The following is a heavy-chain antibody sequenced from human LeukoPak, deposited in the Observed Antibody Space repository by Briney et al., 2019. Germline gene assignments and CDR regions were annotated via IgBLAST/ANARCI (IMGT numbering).Heavy chain of an antibody. V-gene: IGHV3-23*01. D-gene: IGHD3-16*01. CDR1: GLSFSTFA. J-gene: IGHJ4*02. CDR2: IRGNGET. Sequence: GGSLRLSCAASGLSFSTFAMSWVRQGPATGLEWVSSIRGNGETCYADSVKGRFTLSSDSSRNTGYFQLNKLRVEDTAIYYCAKASWVSSTDAVRWGQGTLVTVSS. CDR3: AKASWVSSTDAVR.